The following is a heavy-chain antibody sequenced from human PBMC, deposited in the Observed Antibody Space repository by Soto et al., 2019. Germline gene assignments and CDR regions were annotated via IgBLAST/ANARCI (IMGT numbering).Heavy chain of an antibody. Sequence: ASVRVSCTTSGYTFDMYGICWVPPAPGQGLEWMGWLCPKTDNKNFAQNFHGRVTMTTDTSTSTAHMELRSLRPDDTAVYYCARDHVYESQKGLFDYWG. CDR3: ARDHVYESQKGLFDY. D-gene: IGHD3-22*01. V-gene: IGHV1-18*01. J-gene: IGHJ4*01. CDR2: LCPKTDNK. CDR1: GYTFDMYG.